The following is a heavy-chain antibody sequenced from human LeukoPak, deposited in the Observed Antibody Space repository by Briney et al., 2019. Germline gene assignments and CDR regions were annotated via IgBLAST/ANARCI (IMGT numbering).Heavy chain of an antibody. CDR1: GFTLSTYG. J-gene: IGHJ4*02. CDR3: AKDLDCSGGTCHKAFDC. CDR2: IRYDGSDK. D-gene: IGHD2-15*01. V-gene: IGHV3-30*02. Sequence: GGSLRLSCVASGFTLSTYGMHWVRQAPGKGLEWVAFIRYDGSDKFYGDSVKGRFTTSRDDSKNTLYLQMSRLRVEDTAVYYCAKDLDCSGGTCHKAFDCWGQGTLVTVSS.